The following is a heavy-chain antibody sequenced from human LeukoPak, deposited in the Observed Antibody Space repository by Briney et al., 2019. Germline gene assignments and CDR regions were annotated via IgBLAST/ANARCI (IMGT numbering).Heavy chain of an antibody. CDR3: ARMDSSGWYPYF. V-gene: IGHV4-59*01. J-gene: IGHJ4*02. CDR2: IYYSGST. D-gene: IGHD6-19*01. Sequence: PSETLSLTCTVSGGSISPYYWSWIRQPPGKGLEWIGYIYYSGSTNYDPSLKSRVTISVDTSKNQLSLRLNSVTAADTAMYYCARMDSSGWYPYFWGQGTPVTVSS. CDR1: GGSISPYY.